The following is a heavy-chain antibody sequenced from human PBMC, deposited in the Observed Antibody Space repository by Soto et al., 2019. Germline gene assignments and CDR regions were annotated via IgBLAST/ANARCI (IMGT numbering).Heavy chain of an antibody. CDR2: INPNSGGT. D-gene: IGHD3-22*01. CDR3: ARDLTTPLNYIMDV. CDR1: GYSFTGYS. Sequence: GASVKVSCKASGYSFTGYSIHWVRQAPGQGLEWMGWINPNSGGTSYAQKFRGRVTMTSDTSMSTAYMELSRLRSDDTAVYYCARDLTTPLNYIMDVWGQGTTVTVSS. J-gene: IGHJ6*02. V-gene: IGHV1-2*02.